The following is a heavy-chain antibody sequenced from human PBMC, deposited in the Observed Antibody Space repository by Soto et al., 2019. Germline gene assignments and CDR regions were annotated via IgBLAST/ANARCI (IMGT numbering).Heavy chain of an antibody. CDR2: ITYNGNT. J-gene: IGHJ4*01. V-gene: IGHV1-18*01. CDR3: ARVEDYFDSSGYNY. CDR1: GYIFTNYG. D-gene: IGHD3-22*01. Sequence: ASVKVSCKASGYIFTNYGSTWVRQAPGQGLEWMGWITYNGNTNYAESLQGRVTMTTDTSTSTAYMELRSLRSDDTAVYYCARVEDYFDSSGYNYWSQGTLVTVSS.